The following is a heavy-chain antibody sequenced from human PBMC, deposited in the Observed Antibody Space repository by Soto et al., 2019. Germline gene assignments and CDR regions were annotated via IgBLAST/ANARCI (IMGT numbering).Heavy chain of an antibody. J-gene: IGHJ4*02. V-gene: IGHV1-3*01. CDR3: ARGIAPYYFDY. Sequence: ASVKVSCKASGYTFNSYTINWVRQAPGQRLEWMGWINAVIGNTKYSQKFQGRVTITRDTSASTAYMELSSLRSEDTAVYYCARGIAPYYFDYWGQGTLVTVSS. D-gene: IGHD6-13*01. CDR2: INAVIGNT. CDR1: GYTFNSYT.